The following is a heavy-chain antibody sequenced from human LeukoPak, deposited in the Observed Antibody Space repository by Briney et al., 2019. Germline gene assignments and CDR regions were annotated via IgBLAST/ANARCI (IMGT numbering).Heavy chain of an antibody. V-gene: IGHV3-23*01. Sequence: GGSLRLSCAASGFTFSSYAMSWVRQAPGKGLEWVSAISGSGGSTYYADSVKGRFTISRDNSKNTLYLRMNSLRAEDTAVYYCAKRYCSGGSCKVNYFDYWGQGTLVTVSS. CDR1: GFTFSSYA. CDR2: ISGSGGST. J-gene: IGHJ4*02. CDR3: AKRYCSGGSCKVNYFDY. D-gene: IGHD2-15*01.